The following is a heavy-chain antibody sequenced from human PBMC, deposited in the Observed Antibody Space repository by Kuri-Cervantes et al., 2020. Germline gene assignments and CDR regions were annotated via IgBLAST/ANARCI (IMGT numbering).Heavy chain of an antibody. CDR2: IYYSGST. CDR1: GGSISSYY. D-gene: IGHD2-2*01. V-gene: IGHV4-59*12. J-gene: IGHJ3*02. CDR3: ARGLVVVPAARKVGAFDI. Sequence: SETLSLTYTGSGGSISSYYWSWIRQPPGKGLEWIGYIYYSGSTNYNPSLKSRVTISVDTSRNQLSLKLSSVTAADTAVYYCARGLVVVPAARKVGAFDIWGQGTMVTVSS.